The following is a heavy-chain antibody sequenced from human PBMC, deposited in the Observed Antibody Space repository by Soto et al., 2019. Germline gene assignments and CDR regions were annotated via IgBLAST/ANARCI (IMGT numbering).Heavy chain of an antibody. CDR2: ISHDGRVT. J-gene: IGHJ4*02. D-gene: IGHD2-21*02. CDR3: XXXXYGDSQYFDY. CDR1: GFTFNSLS. V-gene: IGHV3-30*04. Sequence: QVQLVESGGGMVQPGTSLRLSCAASGFTFNSLSLHWXXQRPDKGLEWVAVISHDGRVTXXAXXVKGRFTVSRDNSKXXXXXXXXXXXXXXXXXXXXXXXXYGDSQYFDYWGQGTLVTVSS.